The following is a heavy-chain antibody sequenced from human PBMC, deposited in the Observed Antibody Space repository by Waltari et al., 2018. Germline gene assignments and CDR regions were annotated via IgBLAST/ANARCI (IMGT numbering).Heavy chain of an antibody. D-gene: IGHD6-6*01. V-gene: IGHV3-48*03. CDR1: GFTFSSYE. CDR3: ARDLGRGQLALVYYYYYYGMDV. CDR2: ISSSGSTI. Sequence: EVQLVESGGGLVQPGGSLRLSCAASGFTFSSYEMNWVRQPPGTGLGWVSYISSSGSTIYYADSVKGRFTISRDNAKNSLYLQMNSLRAEDTAVYYCARDLGRGQLALVYYYYYYGMDVWGQGTTVTVSS. J-gene: IGHJ6*02.